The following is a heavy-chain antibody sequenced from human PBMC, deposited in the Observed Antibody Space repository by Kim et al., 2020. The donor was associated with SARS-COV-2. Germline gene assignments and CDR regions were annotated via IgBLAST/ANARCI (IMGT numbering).Heavy chain of an antibody. CDR2: IYHRGTT. V-gene: IGHV4-39*01. D-gene: IGHD5-12*01. Sequence: SETLSLTCTVSGGSISSGNYYWGWIRQPPGKGLEWIGTIYHRGTTYYNPSLKSRVTISVDSSKNQFSLKLSSVTAADTAVYFCARHAVATITRVGHWGQGTLITVSS. J-gene: IGHJ4*02. CDR1: GGSISSGNYY. CDR3: ARHAVATITRVGH.